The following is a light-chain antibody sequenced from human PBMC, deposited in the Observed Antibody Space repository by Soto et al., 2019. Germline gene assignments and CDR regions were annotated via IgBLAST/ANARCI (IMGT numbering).Light chain of an antibody. J-gene: IGKJ1*01. CDR3: QQYNSFWT. CDR1: QSISTW. V-gene: IGKV1-5*01. CDR2: DAS. Sequence: DIQMTQSPSTLSASVGDRVTITCWASQSISTWLAWYQQKPGKAPKLLIYDASNLESGVPSRFSGSGSGTEFTLTISSLQPDDLATYYCQQYNSFWTFGQGTKVEIK.